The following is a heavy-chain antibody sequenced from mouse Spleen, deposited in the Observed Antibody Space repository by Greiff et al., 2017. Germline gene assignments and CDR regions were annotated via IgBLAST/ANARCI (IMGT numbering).Heavy chain of an antibody. Sequence: EVKLMESGGDLVKPGGSLKLSCAASGFTFSSYGMSWVRQTPDKRLEWVATISSGGSYTYYPDSVKGRFTISRDNAKNTLYLQMSSLRSGDTAMYYCARLITTVVNAMGYWGQGTSGTVSA. V-gene: IGHV5-6*01. CDR1: GFTFSSYG. J-gene: IGHJ4*01. CDR3: ARLITTVVNAMGY. CDR2: ISSGGSYT. D-gene: IGHD1-1*02.